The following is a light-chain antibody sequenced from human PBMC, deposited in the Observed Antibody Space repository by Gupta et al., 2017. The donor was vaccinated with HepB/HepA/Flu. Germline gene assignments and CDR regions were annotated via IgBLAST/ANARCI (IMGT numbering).Light chain of an antibody. V-gene: IGLV2-14*03. CDR1: SSDVGGFNS. CDR2: NVN. CDR3: SSFTTTSTLYV. J-gene: IGLJ1*01. Sequence: QSALTQPASVSGSPGQSITISCTGTSSDVGGFNSVSWYQQHPGKAPQLMIYNVNNRPSGVSNRFSGSKSGNMASLTISGLQAEDEADYYCSSFTTTSTLYVFGTGTKVTVL.